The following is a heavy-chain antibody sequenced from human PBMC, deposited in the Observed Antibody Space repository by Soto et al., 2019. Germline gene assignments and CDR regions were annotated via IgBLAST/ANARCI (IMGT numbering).Heavy chain of an antibody. V-gene: IGHV3-23*01. J-gene: IGHJ3*02. CDR1: GFTFSSYA. CDR3: AKDARDYVWGSYRYTDAFDI. Sequence: GGSLRLSCAASGFTFSSYAMSWVRQAPGKGLEWVSAISGSGGSTYYADSVKGRFTISRDNSKNTLYLQMNSLRAEDTAVYYCAKDARDYVWGSYRYTDAFDIWGQGTMVTV. D-gene: IGHD3-16*02. CDR2: ISGSGGST.